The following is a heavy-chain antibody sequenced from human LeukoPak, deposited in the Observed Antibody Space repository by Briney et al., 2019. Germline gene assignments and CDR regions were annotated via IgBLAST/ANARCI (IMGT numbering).Heavy chain of an antibody. Sequence: GGSLRLSCTASGFTFSRHGMHCVRLAPGKGLGRVAFIAYDGRIANYAESVKGRFTISRDNSKNTVYLQMNSLRAEDTAVYCCARFTGGDSSGYYEDWGQGTLVTVSS. J-gene: IGHJ4*02. D-gene: IGHD3-22*01. CDR2: IAYDGRIA. CDR1: GFTFSRHG. V-gene: IGHV3-33*01. CDR3: ARFTGGDSSGYYED.